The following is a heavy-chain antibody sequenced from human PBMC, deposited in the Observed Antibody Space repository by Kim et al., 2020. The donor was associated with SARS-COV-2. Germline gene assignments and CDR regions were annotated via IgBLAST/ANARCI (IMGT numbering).Heavy chain of an antibody. CDR3: ARDPRVTATTLKDY. Sequence: GGSLRLSCAASGFTVSSNYMSWVRQAPGKGLEWVSVIYSGGSTYYADSVKGRFTISRDNSKNTLYLQMNSLRAEDTAVYYCARDPRVTATTLKDYWGQGTLVTVSS. V-gene: IGHV3-53*01. D-gene: IGHD2-21*02. CDR1: GFTVSSNY. J-gene: IGHJ4*02. CDR2: IYSGGST.